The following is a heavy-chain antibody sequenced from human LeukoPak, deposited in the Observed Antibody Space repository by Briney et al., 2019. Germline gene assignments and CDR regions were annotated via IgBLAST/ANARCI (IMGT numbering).Heavy chain of an antibody. CDR3: ARSSSGRARNFDY. D-gene: IGHD6-19*01. CDR1: GFTFSSYS. CDR2: ISSSSSYI. J-gene: IGHJ4*02. Sequence: KPGGSLRLSCAASGFTFSSYSMNWVRQAPGKGLEWVSSISSSSSYIYYADSVKGRFTISRDHAKNSLYLQMNSLRAEDTAVYYCARSSSGRARNFDYWGQGTLVTVSS. V-gene: IGHV3-21*01.